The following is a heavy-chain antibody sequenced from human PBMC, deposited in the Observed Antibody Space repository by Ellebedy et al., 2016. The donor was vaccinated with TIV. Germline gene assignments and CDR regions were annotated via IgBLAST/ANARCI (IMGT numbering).Heavy chain of an antibody. CDR1: GFTFSSYS. V-gene: IGHV3-33*08. J-gene: IGHJ4*02. CDR3: ARDRGSSSWYDY. Sequence: GGSLRLXXAASGFTFSSYSMNWVRQAPGKGLEWVAVIWYDGSNKYYADSVKGRFTISRDNSKNTLYLQMNSLRAEDTAVYYCARDRGSSSWYDYWGQGTLVTVSS. D-gene: IGHD6-13*01. CDR2: IWYDGSNK.